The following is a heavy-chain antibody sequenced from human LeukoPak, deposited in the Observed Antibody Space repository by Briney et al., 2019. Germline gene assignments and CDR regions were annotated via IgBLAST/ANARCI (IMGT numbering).Heavy chain of an antibody. CDR1: GYTFTSYG. CDR3: ARGLDYDILTGSSFDP. J-gene: IGHJ5*02. Sequence: ASVKVSCKASGYTFTSYGISWVRQAPGQGLEWMGWISAYNGNTNYAQKLQGRVTMTTDTSTSTAYMELRSLRSDDTAVYYCARGLDYDILTGSSFDPWGQGTLVTVSS. D-gene: IGHD3-9*01. V-gene: IGHV1-18*01. CDR2: ISAYNGNT.